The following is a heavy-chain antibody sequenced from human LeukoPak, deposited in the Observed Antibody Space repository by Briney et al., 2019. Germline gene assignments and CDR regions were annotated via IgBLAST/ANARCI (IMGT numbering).Heavy chain of an antibody. Sequence: ASVKVSCKASGYTFTGSYMHWVRQTPGQGLEWMGWINPNSGGTNYAQKFQGRVTMTRDTSISTAYMELSRLRSDDTAVYYCAREDIVVVPAASTPPMDVWGKGTTVTVSS. CDR2: INPNSGGT. CDR1: GYTFTGSY. J-gene: IGHJ6*03. V-gene: IGHV1-2*02. D-gene: IGHD2-2*01. CDR3: AREDIVVVPAASTPPMDV.